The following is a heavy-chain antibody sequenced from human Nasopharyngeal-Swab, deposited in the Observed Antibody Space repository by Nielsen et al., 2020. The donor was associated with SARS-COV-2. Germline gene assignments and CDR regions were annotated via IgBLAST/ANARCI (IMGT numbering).Heavy chain of an antibody. V-gene: IGHV5-51*01. D-gene: IGHD5-12*01. CDR2: IYPRDSAT. J-gene: IGHJ6*02. Sequence: GESLKISCKGSGYSFTSYWIAWVRQMPGKGLEWMGIIYPRDSATRDSPSFQGQVTISADKSISTAYLQWSSLKASDTAMYYCVRPEGVATSFKYYFQYGMDVWGQGTMVTVPS. CDR1: GYSFTSYW. CDR3: VRPEGVATSFKYYFQYGMDV.